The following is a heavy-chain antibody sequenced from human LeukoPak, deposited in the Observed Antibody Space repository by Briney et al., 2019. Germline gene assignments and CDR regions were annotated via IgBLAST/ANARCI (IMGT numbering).Heavy chain of an antibody. J-gene: IGHJ4*02. CDR2: IYYSGST. CDR3: ARHINAVYFDD. Sequence: GALRLSCADSGFALSSYVMSWVRQAPGKGVEGVGYIYYSGSTNYNPSLTSRVTISVDTSKNQFSLKVSSVTAAATAGYYCARHINAVYFDDWGQGTLVTVSS. V-gene: IGHV4-59*08. D-gene: IGHD1-20*01. CDR1: GFALSSYV.